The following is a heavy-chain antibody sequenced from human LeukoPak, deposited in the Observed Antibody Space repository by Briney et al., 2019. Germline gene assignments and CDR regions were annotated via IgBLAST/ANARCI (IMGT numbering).Heavy chain of an antibody. J-gene: IGHJ4*02. D-gene: IGHD2-15*01. Sequence: PGGSLRLSCAASGFTFSSYSMNWVRQAPGKGLEWVSSISSSSSYIYYADSVKGRFTISRDNAKNSLYLQMNSLRAEDTAVYYCARAAAFFCGGGSCYSNYXAYGGQEPLVPVS. V-gene: IGHV3-21*01. CDR3: ARAAAFFCGGGSCYSNYXAY. CDR1: GFTFSSYS. CDR2: ISSSSSYI.